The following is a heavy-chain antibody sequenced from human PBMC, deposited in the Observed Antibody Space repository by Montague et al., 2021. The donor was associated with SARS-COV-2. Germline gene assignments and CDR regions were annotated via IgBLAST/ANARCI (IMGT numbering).Heavy chain of an antibody. J-gene: IGHJ6*02. Sequence: SETLSLTCTVSGGSISSYYWSWIRQPPGKGLEWIGYIYYSGSTNYNPSLKSRVTISVDTSKNQFSLKLSSVTAADTAVYYCAREGTGTNYYYYGMDVWGQGITVTVSS. CDR3: AREGTGTNYYYYGMDV. CDR2: IYYSGST. CDR1: GGSISSYY. V-gene: IGHV4-59*01. D-gene: IGHD1-1*01.